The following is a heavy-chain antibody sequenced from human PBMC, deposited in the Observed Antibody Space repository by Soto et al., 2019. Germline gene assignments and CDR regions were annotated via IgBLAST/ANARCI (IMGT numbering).Heavy chain of an antibody. CDR3: XXXXXXXXXX. V-gene: IGHV1-18*01. CDR2: ISAYNGNT. CDR1: GYTFASYG. Sequence: QVQLVQSGAEVKKPGASVKVSCKASGYTFASYGISWVRQAPGQGLEWMGWISAYNGNTNYAQKLQGRVTMTTDTSTSTAYMELXXXXXXXXXXXXXXXXXXXXXXXXXQGTLVTVSS. J-gene: IGHJ4*02.